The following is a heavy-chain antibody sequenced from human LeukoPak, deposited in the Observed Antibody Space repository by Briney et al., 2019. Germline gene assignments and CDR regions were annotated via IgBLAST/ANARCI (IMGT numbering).Heavy chain of an antibody. J-gene: IGHJ4*02. Sequence: GESLKISCQGSGYSFTSYWIGWVRQLPGKGLEWMGIIYPGDPDTRYSPSFQGQVTISADKSISTAYLQWSSLQASDTAMYYCARSLSIAARFDYWGQGTLVTVSS. CDR1: GYSFTSYW. CDR2: IYPGDPDT. CDR3: ARSLSIAARFDY. V-gene: IGHV5-51*01. D-gene: IGHD6-6*01.